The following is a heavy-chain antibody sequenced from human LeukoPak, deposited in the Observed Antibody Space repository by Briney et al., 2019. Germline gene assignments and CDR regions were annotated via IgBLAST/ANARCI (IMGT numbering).Heavy chain of an antibody. Sequence: GESLKISCKGSGYSFTSYWIGWVRQMPGKGLEWMGIIYPGDPDTRYSPSFQGQVTISADKSISTAYLQWSSLKASDTAMYYCARAQLRDRDAFDIWGQGTMVTVSS. CDR1: GYSFTSYW. J-gene: IGHJ3*02. D-gene: IGHD2-2*01. CDR3: ARAQLRDRDAFDI. V-gene: IGHV5-51*01. CDR2: IYPGDPDT.